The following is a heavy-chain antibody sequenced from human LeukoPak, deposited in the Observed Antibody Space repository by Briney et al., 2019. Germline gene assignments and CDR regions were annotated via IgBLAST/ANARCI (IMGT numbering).Heavy chain of an antibody. CDR3: ARDKEWSFDY. CDR2: ISSSSRIM. D-gene: IGHD3-3*01. V-gene: IGHV3-48*02. CDR1: GFSFSKYS. Sequence: LPGGSLRLSCAASGFSFSKYSMNWVRQAPGRGLEWIAYISSSSRIMDYADSVKGRFTISRDNAKNSLYLQLNTLRDEDTAVYYCARDKEWSFDYWGQGTLVTVSA. J-gene: IGHJ4*02.